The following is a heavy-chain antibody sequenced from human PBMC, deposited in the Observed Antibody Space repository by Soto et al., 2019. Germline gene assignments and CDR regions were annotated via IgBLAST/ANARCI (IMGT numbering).Heavy chain of an antibody. CDR2: FYYGGNT. CDR1: GGSISTSNYN. J-gene: IGHJ4*02. V-gene: IGHV4-39*07. CDR3: ARSPGYYFDY. Sequence: SETLSLTCTVSGGSISTSNYNWGWIRQSPGKGLEWIGTFYYGGNTYYNPSLQSRVTISVDTSKNQFSLKLSSVTAADTAVYYCARSPGYYFDYWGQGTLVTVSS.